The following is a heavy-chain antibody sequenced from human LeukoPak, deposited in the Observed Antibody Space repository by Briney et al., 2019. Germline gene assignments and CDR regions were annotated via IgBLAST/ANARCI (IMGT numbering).Heavy chain of an antibody. CDR3: ATNTMFRGIHAFDI. Sequence: GESLKISCKGSGYSFTSYWIGWVRQMPGKGLEWMGIIYPGDSDTRYSPSLQGQVTISADKSISTAYLQWSSLKASDSAMYYCATNTMFRGIHAFDIWGQGQWSPSLQ. D-gene: IGHD3-10*01. CDR2: IYPGDSDT. J-gene: IGHJ3*02. V-gene: IGHV5-51*01. CDR1: GYSFTSYW.